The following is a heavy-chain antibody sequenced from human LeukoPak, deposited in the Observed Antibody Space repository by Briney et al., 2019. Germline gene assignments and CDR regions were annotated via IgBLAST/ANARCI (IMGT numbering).Heavy chain of an antibody. CDR2: IWYDGSNK. J-gene: IGHJ3*02. D-gene: IGHD1/OR15-1a*01. CDR3: TSPSWNNLGYDAFEI. V-gene: IGHV3-33*01. CDR1: GFTFSSYG. Sequence: GGSLRLSCAASGFTFSSYGMHWVRHAPGKGLEWVTVIWYDGSNKYYAVSVKGRFTISRDNSKNTLYLQMNSLRAEDTAVYYYTSPSWNNLGYDAFEIWGQGTMVTVSS.